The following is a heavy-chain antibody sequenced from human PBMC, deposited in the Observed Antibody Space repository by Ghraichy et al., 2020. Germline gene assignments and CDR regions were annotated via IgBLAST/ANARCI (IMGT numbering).Heavy chain of an antibody. V-gene: IGHV3-30*18. D-gene: IGHD2-21*02. CDR3: AKDWRGGDSTDY. CDR2: ISYDGSNK. J-gene: IGHJ4*02. Sequence: GGSLRLSCAASGFTFSSYGMHWVRQAPGKGLEWVAVISYDGSNKYYADSVKGRFTISRDNSKNTLYLQMNSLRAEDTAVYYCAKDWRGGDSTDYWGQGTLVTVSA. CDR1: GFTFSSYG.